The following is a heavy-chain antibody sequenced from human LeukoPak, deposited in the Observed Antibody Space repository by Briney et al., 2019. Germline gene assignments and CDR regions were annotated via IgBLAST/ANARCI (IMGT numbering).Heavy chain of an antibody. J-gene: IGHJ6*03. V-gene: IGHV3-74*01. D-gene: IGHD3-10*01. CDR1: GFTFSSYR. CDR2: INSDGSST. CDR3: AREGRIGYFCYYYMDV. Sequence: PGGALRLSCAGSGFTFSSYRMHWVRQAPGKGLVWVSRINSDGSSTSYADSVKGRFTIFRDNTKNMLYLQMNSLGAEDTAVYYCAREGRIGYFCYYYMDVWGRGTTVTVSS.